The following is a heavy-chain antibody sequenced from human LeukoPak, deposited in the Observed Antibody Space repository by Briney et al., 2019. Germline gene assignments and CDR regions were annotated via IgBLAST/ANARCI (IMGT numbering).Heavy chain of an antibody. V-gene: IGHV4-59*01. CDR3: ARDDYYFMDV. Sequence: TSETLSLTCTVSGGPISSYYLVWIRQPPGKGLECIGRTYYSGSTNYNPSLKSRVTLSVDTSKNQLSLRLSSVTAADTAVYYCARDDYYFMDVWGKGTTVTVSS. CDR1: GGPISSYY. D-gene: IGHD3-16*01. J-gene: IGHJ6*03. CDR2: TYYSGST.